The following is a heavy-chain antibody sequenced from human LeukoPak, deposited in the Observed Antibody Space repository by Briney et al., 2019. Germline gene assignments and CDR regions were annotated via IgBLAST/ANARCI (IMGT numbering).Heavy chain of an antibody. CDR3: ARAGSYRFDY. V-gene: IGHV3-74*01. CDR1: GFTLSSYW. Sequence: GGSLRLSCAGSGFTLSSYWIHWVRQGPGKGLVWVSRINTDGGTTTYGDSVRGRFTISRDNAKNTVFLQMNSLRAEDTAVYYCARAGSYRFDYWGQGTLVTVSS. D-gene: IGHD1-26*01. J-gene: IGHJ4*02. CDR2: INTDGGTT.